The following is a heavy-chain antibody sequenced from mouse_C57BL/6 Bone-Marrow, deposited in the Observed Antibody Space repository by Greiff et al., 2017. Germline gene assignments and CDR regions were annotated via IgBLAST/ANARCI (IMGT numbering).Heavy chain of an antibody. D-gene: IGHD5-5*01. CDR2: IYPGDGDT. CDR1: GYAFSSSW. V-gene: IGHV1-82*01. CDR3: ASYPGAY. Sequence: VQLQQSGPELVKPGASVKISCKASGYAFSSSWMNWVKQRPGKGLEWIGRIYPGDGDTNYNGKFKGKATLTADKSSSTAYMQLSSLTSENSAVYFCASYPGAYWGQGTLVTVSA. J-gene: IGHJ3*01.